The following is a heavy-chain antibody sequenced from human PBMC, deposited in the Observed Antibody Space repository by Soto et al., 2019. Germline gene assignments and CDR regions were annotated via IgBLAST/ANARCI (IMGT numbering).Heavy chain of an antibody. V-gene: IGHV3-21*01. D-gene: IGHD1-26*01. J-gene: IGHJ4*02. CDR1: GFTFSSYS. CDR3: ARAGVGDDPHFDY. CDR2: ISSSSSYI. Sequence: PGGSLRLSCAASGFTFSSYSMNWVRQAPGKGLEWVSSISSSSSYIYYADSVKGRFTISRDNAKNSLYLQMNSLRAEDTAVYYCARAGVGDDPHFDYWGQGTLVTVSS.